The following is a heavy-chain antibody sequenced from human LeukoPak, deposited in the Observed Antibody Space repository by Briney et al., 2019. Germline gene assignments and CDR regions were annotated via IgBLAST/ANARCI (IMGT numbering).Heavy chain of an antibody. CDR1: GGSFSGYY. CDR2: INHSGST. J-gene: IGHJ5*02. V-gene: IGHV4-34*01. Sequence: PSETLSLTCAVYGGSFSGYYWSWIRQPPGKGLEWIGEINHSGSTNYNPSLKSRVTISVDTSKNQFSLKLSSVTAADTAVYYCARHRLEWSPNCFDPWGQGTLVTVSS. D-gene: IGHD3-3*01. CDR3: ARHRLEWSPNCFDP.